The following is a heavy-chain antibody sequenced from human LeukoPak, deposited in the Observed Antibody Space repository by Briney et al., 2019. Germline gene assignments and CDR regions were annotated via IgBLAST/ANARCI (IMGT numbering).Heavy chain of an antibody. D-gene: IGHD7-27*01. CDR1: GFTFNIYA. CDR3: AGGLGTNACFDY. Sequence: GRSLRLSCAASGFTFNIYAMHWVRQAPGKGLEWVAVISYDGTNKYYADSVKGRFTISRDNSKNTLHLQMNSLRADDTAVYYCAGGLGTNACFDYWGQGTLVTVSS. V-gene: IGHV3-30*04. CDR2: ISYDGTNK. J-gene: IGHJ4*02.